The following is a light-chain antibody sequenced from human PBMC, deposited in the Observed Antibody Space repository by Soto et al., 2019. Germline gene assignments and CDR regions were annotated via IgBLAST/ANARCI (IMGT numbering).Light chain of an antibody. V-gene: IGLV1-47*01. CDR3: ASWDDSLSGWM. CDR1: TSNIGFNY. CDR2: RNN. J-gene: IGLJ3*02. Sequence: QSVLTQPPSASGTPGQRVTISCSGSTSNIGFNYVYWYQQLPGTAPKILISRNNERPSGVPDRFSGSKSGTSASLAISGLRSEDEADYYCASWDDSLSGWMFGGGTQLTVL.